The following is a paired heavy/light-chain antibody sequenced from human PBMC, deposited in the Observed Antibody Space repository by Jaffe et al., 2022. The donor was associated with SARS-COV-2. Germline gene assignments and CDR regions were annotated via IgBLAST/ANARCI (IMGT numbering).Heavy chain of an antibody. CDR1: GVSISTSSSY. J-gene: IGHJ4*02. D-gene: IGHD1-26*01. CDR3: ARHSDLGGTNYFDF. Sequence: QLQLQESGPGLVKPSETLSLTCFVSGVSISTSSSYWGWIRQPPGKDLEWIGTISYSGTTYDNPSLKSRVTMSVDTSKNQFSLKLSSVTAADTAVYYCARHSDLGGTNYFDFWGQGTLVTVSS. V-gene: IGHV4-39*01. CDR2: ISYSGTT.
Light chain of an antibody. CDR1: QGIRRW. V-gene: IGKV1-12*01. CDR2: GVS. Sequence: DIQMTQSPSYVSASVGDRVIITCRASQGIRRWLDWYQQKPGKAPKVLIYGVSTLQSGVPSRFSGSGSGTEFTLTISSLQPEDFATYYCQQGNSFPLTFGGGTKVDIK. J-gene: IGKJ4*01. CDR3: QQGNSFPLT.